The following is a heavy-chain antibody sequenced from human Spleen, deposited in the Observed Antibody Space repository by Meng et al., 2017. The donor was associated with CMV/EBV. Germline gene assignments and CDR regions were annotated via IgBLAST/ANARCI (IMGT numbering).Heavy chain of an antibody. CDR2: ISYDGSNK. CDR3: AREGSSHDAQFDY. J-gene: IGHJ4*02. CDR1: GFSLSSYA. D-gene: IGHD6-6*01. Sequence: CAVSGFSLSSYAMHWVRQAPGKGLEWAAVISYDGSNKYYADSVKGRFTISRDNSKNTLYLQMNSLRAEDTAVYYCAREGSSHDAQFDYWGQGTLVTVSS. V-gene: IGHV3-30*04.